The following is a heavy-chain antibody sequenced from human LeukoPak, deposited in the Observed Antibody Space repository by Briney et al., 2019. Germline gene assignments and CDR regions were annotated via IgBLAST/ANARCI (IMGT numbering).Heavy chain of an antibody. Sequence: GGSLRLSCAGSGFTFSSYEMHWVRQAPRKGLEGVSYISSSGSTIYYADSVKARFTISRHNAKNSLYLKVNSLRAEDTAVYYCAELGITMIGGVWGKGTTVTISS. J-gene: IGHJ6*04. V-gene: IGHV3-48*03. CDR1: GFTFSSYE. CDR3: AELGITMIGGV. CDR2: ISSSGSTI. D-gene: IGHD3-10*02.